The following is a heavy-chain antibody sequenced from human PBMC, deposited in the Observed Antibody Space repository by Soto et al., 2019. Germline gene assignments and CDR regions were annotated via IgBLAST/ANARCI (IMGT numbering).Heavy chain of an antibody. J-gene: IGHJ6*02. Sequence: QVQLVESGGGVVQPGRSLRLSCAASGFTFSSYGMHWVRQAPGKGLEWVAVISYDGSNKYYADSVKGRFTISRDNSKNTLYLQMNSLRAEDTAVYYCAEEYRIFIHYYGMDVWGQGTTVTVSS. CDR1: GFTFSSYG. CDR2: ISYDGSNK. CDR3: AEEYRIFIHYYGMDV. D-gene: IGHD3-3*01. V-gene: IGHV3-30*18.